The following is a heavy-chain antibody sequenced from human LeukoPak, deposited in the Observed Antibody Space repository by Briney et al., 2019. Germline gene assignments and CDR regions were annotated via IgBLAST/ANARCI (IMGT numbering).Heavy chain of an antibody. CDR1: GDSISSYY. V-gene: IGHV4-59*13. J-gene: IGHJ4*02. D-gene: IGHD3-3*01. CDR3: ARGPYYDFDY. CDR2: IYYSGST. Sequence: SETLSLTCTVSGDSISSYYWSWIRQPPGKGLEWIGYIYYSGSTNYNPSLKSRVTISVDTSNNQFSLKLNSVTAADTAVYYCARGPYYDFDYWGQGTLVTVSS.